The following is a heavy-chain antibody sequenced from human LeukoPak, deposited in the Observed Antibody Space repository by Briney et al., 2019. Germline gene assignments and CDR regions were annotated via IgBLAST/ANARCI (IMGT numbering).Heavy chain of an antibody. CDR1: GFTFSSYW. CDR2: IKQDGSEK. D-gene: IGHD6-19*01. CDR3: AREAISGWYDY. J-gene: IGHJ4*02. Sequence: GGSLRLSCAASGFTFSSYWMSWVRQAPGNGLEWVANIKQDGSEKYYVDSVKGRFTISRDNAKNSLYLQMNSLRAEDTAVYYCAREAISGWYDYWGQGTLVTVSS. V-gene: IGHV3-7*03.